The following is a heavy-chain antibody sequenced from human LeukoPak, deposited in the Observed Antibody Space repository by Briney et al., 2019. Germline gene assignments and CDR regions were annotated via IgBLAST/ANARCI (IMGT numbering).Heavy chain of an antibody. V-gene: IGHV4-31*03. J-gene: IGHJ5*02. CDR2: IYYSGST. D-gene: IGHD2-15*01. CDR3: ARDGVYCSGGSCYSGRLDP. Sequence: SETLSLTCTVSGGSISSGGYYWSWIRQHPGKGLEWIGYIYYSGSTYYNPSLKSRVTISVDTSKNQFSLKLSSVTAADTAVYYCARDGVYCSGGSCYSGRLDPWGQGTLVTVSS. CDR1: GGSISSGGYY.